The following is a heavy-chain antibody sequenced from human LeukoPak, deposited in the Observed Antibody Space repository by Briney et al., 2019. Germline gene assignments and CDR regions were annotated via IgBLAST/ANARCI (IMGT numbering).Heavy chain of an antibody. CDR2: ITWNSGSV. CDR1: GFTFSSYA. V-gene: IGHV3-9*03. Sequence: GGSLRLSCAASGFTFSSYAMSWVRQAPAKGVVWVSGITWNSGSVLYADSVRGRFTISRDNAKNTLYLHMNSLRPEDMAFYYCAKGLGVASLIVDALDMWGQGTMVTV. D-gene: IGHD3/OR15-3a*01. CDR3: AKGLGVASLIVDALDM. J-gene: IGHJ3*02.